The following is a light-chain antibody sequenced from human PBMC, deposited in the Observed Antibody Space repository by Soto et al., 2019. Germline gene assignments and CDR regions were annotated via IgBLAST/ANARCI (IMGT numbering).Light chain of an antibody. CDR1: QSVSSNY. CDR2: GAS. J-gene: IGKJ3*01. Sequence: EIGLTQSPGTLSLSPGERATLSCMASQSVSSNYLAWYQQRPGQAPRLLIFGASYRAAGIPDRFSGSGSGTDFILTISRLEPEDFAVYYCQHYGSSPPEFTFGPGTKVDSK. CDR3: QHYGSSPPEFT. V-gene: IGKV3-20*01.